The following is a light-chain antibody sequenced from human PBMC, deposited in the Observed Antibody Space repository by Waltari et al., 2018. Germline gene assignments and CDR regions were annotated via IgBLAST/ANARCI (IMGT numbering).Light chain of an antibody. CDR1: SNAVGVSNS. CDR3: SSESSDKVVL. Sequence: QSAPTHPASVSGSPGQSVPLPCTGTSNAVGVSNSVPWYQDHPGQGPKVLIYDVSDRPSGVSARFSGSKSGNTASLTISGLQAEDEADYYCSSESSDKVVLFGGGTKVTVL. J-gene: IGLJ3*02. CDR2: DVS. V-gene: IGLV2-14*03.